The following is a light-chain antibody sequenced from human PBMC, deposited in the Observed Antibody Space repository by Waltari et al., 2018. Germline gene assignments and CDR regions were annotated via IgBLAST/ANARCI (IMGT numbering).Light chain of an antibody. V-gene: IGKV3-20*01. Sequence: DIVLTQSPGTLSLSPGERATLSCRASQSVSRTLAWYQQKPGQAPRLLIYDASIRATGIPDRFSGSGSGTDFSLTISRLEPEDFAVYYCQKYGTRPATFGQGTKVEVK. CDR2: DAS. CDR3: QKYGTRPAT. J-gene: IGKJ1*01. CDR1: QSVSRT.